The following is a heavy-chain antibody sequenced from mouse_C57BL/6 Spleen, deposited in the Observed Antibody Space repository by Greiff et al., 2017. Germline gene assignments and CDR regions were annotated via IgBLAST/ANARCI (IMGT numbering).Heavy chain of an antibody. CDR1: GYTFTSYW. Sequence: QVQLQQPGAELVKPGASVKLSCKASGYTFTSYWMQWVKQRPGQGLEWIGEIDPSDSYTNYNQQFKGKAPLTVDTSSRTAYMQLSSLTSEDSAVYYCAREGIGMDYWGQGTSVTVSS. CDR2: IDPSDSYT. V-gene: IGHV1-50*01. CDR3: AREGIGMDY. J-gene: IGHJ4*01.